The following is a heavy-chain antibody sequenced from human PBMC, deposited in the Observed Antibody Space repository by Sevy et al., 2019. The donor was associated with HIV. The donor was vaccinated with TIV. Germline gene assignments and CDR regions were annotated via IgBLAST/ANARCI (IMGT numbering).Heavy chain of an antibody. D-gene: IGHD3-3*01. CDR1: GFTFSNAW. CDR2: IKSKTDGGTT. Sequence: GGSLRLSCAASGFTFSNAWMSWVRQAPGKGLEWVGRIKSKTDGGTTDYAAPVKGRFTISGDDSKNTLYLQVNSLKTEDTAVYYCTTDPNSYYDFWSGYYSGVFDYWGQGTLVTVSS. J-gene: IGHJ4*02. V-gene: IGHV3-15*01. CDR3: TTDPNSYYDFWSGYYSGVFDY.